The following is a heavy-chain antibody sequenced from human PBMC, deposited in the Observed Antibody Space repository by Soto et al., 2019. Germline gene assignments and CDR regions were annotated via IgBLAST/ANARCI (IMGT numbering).Heavy chain of an antibody. CDR1: GGSFSGYY. Sequence: SETLSLTCAVYGGSFSGYYWSWIRQPPGKGLEWIGEINHSGSTNYNPSLKSRVTISVDTSKNQFSMKLSSVTAADTAVYYCARVQRYGSGSYPARYYGMDVWGQGTTVTVSS. D-gene: IGHD3-10*01. V-gene: IGHV4-34*01. CDR2: INHSGST. J-gene: IGHJ6*02. CDR3: ARVQRYGSGSYPARYYGMDV.